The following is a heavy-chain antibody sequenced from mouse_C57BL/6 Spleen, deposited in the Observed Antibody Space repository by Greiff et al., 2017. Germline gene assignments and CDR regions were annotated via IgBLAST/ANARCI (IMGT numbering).Heavy chain of an antibody. Sequence: QVQLQQSGAELVRPGTSVKVSCKASGYAFTNYLIEWVKQRPGQGLEWIGVINPGSGGTNYNEKFKGKATLTAAKSSSTAYMQLSSLTSEDSAVYFCARSLVFDYWGQGTTLTVSS. V-gene: IGHV1-54*01. CDR3: ARSLVFDY. D-gene: IGHD6-2*01. J-gene: IGHJ2*01. CDR2: INPGSGGT. CDR1: GYAFTNYL.